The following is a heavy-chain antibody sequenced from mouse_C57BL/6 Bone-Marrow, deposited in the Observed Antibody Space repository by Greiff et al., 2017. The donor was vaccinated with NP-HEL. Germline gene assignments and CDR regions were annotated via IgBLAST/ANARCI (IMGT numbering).Heavy chain of an antibody. V-gene: IGHV1-55*01. CDR2: IYPGSGST. CDR1: GYTFTSYW. Sequence: VQLQQPGAELVKPGASVKMSCKASGYTFTSYWITWVKQRPGQGLEWIGDIYPGSGSTNYNEKFKSKATLTVDTSSSTASMQLSSLTSEDSAVYYCALITTVNFDVWGTGTTVTVSS. CDR3: ALITTVNFDV. J-gene: IGHJ1*03. D-gene: IGHD1-1*01.